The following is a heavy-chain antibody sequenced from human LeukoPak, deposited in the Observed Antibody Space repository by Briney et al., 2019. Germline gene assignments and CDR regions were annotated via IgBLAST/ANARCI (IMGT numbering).Heavy chain of an antibody. Sequence: PGGSLRLSCVVSGFNFSNYWMNWVRQAPGKGLAWVANIKHDGSEKYYVDSVKGRFSISRDNAKKSLYLQMNSLRAEDTAVYYCARALSHCLDYWGQGTLVTVSS. CDR2: IKHDGSEK. V-gene: IGHV3-7*01. CDR3: ARALSHCLDY. D-gene: IGHD3-16*01. J-gene: IGHJ4*02. CDR1: GFNFSNYW.